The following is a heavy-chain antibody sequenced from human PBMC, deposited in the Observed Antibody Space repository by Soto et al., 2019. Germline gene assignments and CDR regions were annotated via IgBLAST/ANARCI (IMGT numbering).Heavy chain of an antibody. CDR1: GGTFSSYA. CDR2: IIPIFGTA. Sequence: QVQLVQSGAEVKKPGSSVKVSCKASGGTFSSYAISWVRQAPGQGLEWMGGIIPIFGTANYAQKFQGRVTITADKSPSTAYMELSSLRSEDTAVYYCARDSRGTNYLYYFDYWGQGTLVTVSS. V-gene: IGHV1-69*06. J-gene: IGHJ4*02. D-gene: IGHD1-1*01. CDR3: ARDSRGTNYLYYFDY.